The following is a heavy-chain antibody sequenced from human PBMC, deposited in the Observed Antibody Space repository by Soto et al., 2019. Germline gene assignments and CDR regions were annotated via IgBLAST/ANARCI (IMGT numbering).Heavy chain of an antibody. Sequence: PGGSLRLSCAASGFTFSSYSMNWVRQAPGKGLEWVSSISSSSSYIYYADSVKGRFTISRDNAKNSLYLQMNSLRAEDTAVYYCARDSRSGFWSGYPQNSYYYYGMDVWGQGTTVTVSS. V-gene: IGHV3-21*01. J-gene: IGHJ6*02. D-gene: IGHD3-3*01. CDR1: GFTFSSYS. CDR3: ARDSRSGFWSGYPQNSYYYYGMDV. CDR2: ISSSSSYI.